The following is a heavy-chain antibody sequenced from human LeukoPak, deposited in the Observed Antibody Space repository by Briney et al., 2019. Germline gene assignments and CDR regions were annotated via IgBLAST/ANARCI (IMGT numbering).Heavy chain of an antibody. CDR1: GYSFTSYW. D-gene: IGHD2-15*01. CDR2: IYPGDSDT. CDR3: ARRGYCSGGSCHSRSFDM. J-gene: IGHJ3*02. Sequence: GESLKISCKASGYSFTSYWIGWVRQMPGKGLEWMGIIYPGDSDTRYSPSFQGQVTISADKSISTAYLQWSSLKASDTAMYYCARRGYCSGGSCHSRSFDMWGQGTRVTVSS. V-gene: IGHV5-51*01.